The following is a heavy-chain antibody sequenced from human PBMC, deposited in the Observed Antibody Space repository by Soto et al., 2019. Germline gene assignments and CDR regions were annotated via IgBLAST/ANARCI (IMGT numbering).Heavy chain of an antibody. V-gene: IGHV3-21*01. CDR1: GFTFSSCS. CDR2: ISSSSSYI. Sequence: PGGSLRLSCAASGFTFSSCSMNWVRQAPGKGLEWVSSISSSSSYIYYADSVKGRFTISRDNAKNSLYLQMNSLRAEDTAVYYCATSPHDYYDSSGYYYYFDYWGQGTLVTDSS. CDR3: ATSPHDYYDSSGYYYYFDY. J-gene: IGHJ4*02. D-gene: IGHD3-22*01.